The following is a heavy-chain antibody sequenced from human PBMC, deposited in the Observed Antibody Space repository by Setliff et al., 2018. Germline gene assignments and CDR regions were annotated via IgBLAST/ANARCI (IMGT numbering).Heavy chain of an antibody. CDR3: ARARDDGVYYDSSGYYSYYYYGMDV. CDR1: GYTFTGYY. J-gene: IGHJ6*02. D-gene: IGHD3-22*01. V-gene: IGHV1-2*04. CDR2: INPNSGGT. Sequence: ASVKVSCKASGYTFTGYYMRWVRQAPGQGLEWMGWINPNSGGTNYAQKFQGWVTMTRDTSISTAYMELSRLRSDDTAVYYCARARDDGVYYDSSGYYSYYYYGMDVWGQGTTVTV.